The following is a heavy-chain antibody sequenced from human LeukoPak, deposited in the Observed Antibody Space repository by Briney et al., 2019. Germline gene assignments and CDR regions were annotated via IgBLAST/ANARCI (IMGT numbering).Heavy chain of an antibody. Sequence: GGSLTLSCAASGFTFSDYWFHWVRQAPGKGLVWVSRINTDGYTTNYADSVEGRFTISRDNAKDTLYLQMNSLRADDTAVYYCARSFGGITEHWGQGVLVTASS. J-gene: IGHJ4*02. CDR2: INTDGYTT. CDR1: GFTFSDYW. D-gene: IGHD1-14*01. V-gene: IGHV3-74*01. CDR3: ARSFGGITEH.